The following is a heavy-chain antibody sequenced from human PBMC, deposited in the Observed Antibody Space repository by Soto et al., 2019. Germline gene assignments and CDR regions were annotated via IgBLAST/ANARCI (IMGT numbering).Heavy chain of an antibody. J-gene: IGHJ4*02. CDR2: IRSKANSYAT. D-gene: IGHD3-10*01. CDR1: GFTFSGSA. V-gene: IGHV3-73*02. CDR3: TSLGLMVRGVNGGGVCGY. Sequence: EVQLVESGGGLVQPGGSLKLSCAASGFTFSGSAMHWVRQASGKGLEWVGRIRSKANSYATAYAASVKGRFTISRDDSKNPEYLQMNSLKPEDTAVYYCTSLGLMVRGVNGGGVCGYWGQGTLVTVSS.